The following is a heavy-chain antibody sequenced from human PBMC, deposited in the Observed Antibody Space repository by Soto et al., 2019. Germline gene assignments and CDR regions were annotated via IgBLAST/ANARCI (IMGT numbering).Heavy chain of an antibody. D-gene: IGHD3-3*01. Sequence: QVQLVESGGGVVQPGRSLRLSCAASGFTFSSYAMHWVRQAPGKGLEWVAVISYDGSNKNYADSVKGRFTISRDNSKNTLYLQMNSLRAEDTAVYYCARGYDFWSGYYYPYGMDVWGQGTTGTVSS. CDR1: GFTFSSYA. V-gene: IGHV3-30-3*01. CDR2: ISYDGSNK. CDR3: ARGYDFWSGYYYPYGMDV. J-gene: IGHJ6*02.